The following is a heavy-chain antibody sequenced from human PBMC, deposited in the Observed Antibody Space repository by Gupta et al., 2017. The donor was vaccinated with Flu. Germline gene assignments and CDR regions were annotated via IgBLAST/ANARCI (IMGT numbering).Heavy chain of an antibody. D-gene: IGHD1-1*01. J-gene: IGHJ6*02. CDR3: ERTGRQHQVEYYYGMDV. Sequence: PGNGLEWLSTITSSGGDIFDGVSLKVRFTISKDTTRNSLFLQMNSLTAEDTAVYYCERTGRQHQVEYYYGMDVWGQGTTVTVS. V-gene: IGHV3-11*04. CDR2: ITSSGGDI.